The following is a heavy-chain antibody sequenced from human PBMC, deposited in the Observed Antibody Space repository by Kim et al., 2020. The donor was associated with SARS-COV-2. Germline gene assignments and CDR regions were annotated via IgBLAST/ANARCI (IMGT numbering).Heavy chain of an antibody. V-gene: IGHV3-11*04. CDR2: SSSGSTI. J-gene: IGHJ5*02. CDR3: ARTTT. D-gene: IGHD1-1*01. Sequence: SSSGSTIYYADSVKGRFTISRDNAKNSLYLQMNSLRAEDTAVYYCARTTTWGQGTLVTVSS.